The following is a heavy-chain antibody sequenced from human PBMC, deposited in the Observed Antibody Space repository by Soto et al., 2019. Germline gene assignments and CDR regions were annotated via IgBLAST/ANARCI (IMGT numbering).Heavy chain of an antibody. CDR3: ASPYSSSWYTLYY. CDR2: IYHSGST. D-gene: IGHD6-13*01. V-gene: IGHV4-39*01. CDR1: GASISSSSYY. Sequence: QLRLQESGPGLVKPSETLSLTCTVSGASISSSSYYWGWIRQPPGKGLEWIGSIYHSGSTYYNSSLKSRVTISVDTSKNQFSLKLNSVTAADTAVYYCASPYSSSWYTLYYWGQGSLVTVSS. J-gene: IGHJ4*02.